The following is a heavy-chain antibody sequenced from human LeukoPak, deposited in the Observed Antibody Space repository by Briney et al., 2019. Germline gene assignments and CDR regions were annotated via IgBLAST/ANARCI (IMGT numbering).Heavy chain of an antibody. V-gene: IGHV1-2*02. D-gene: IGHD3-10*01. CDR1: GYTFTGYY. J-gene: IGHJ6*03. CDR3: ARQVWFGELITYYYYMDV. Sequence: GASVKVSCKASGYTFTGYYMHWVRQAPGQGREWMGWINPNSGGTNYAQKCQGRVTITRDTSISTAYTELSRLRSDDTGVYYSARQVWFGELITYYYYMDVWGKGTTVTISS. CDR2: INPNSGGT.